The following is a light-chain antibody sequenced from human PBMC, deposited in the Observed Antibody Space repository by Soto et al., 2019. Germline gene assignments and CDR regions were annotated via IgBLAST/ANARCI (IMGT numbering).Light chain of an antibody. Sequence: DVVMTQSPLSLPVTLGKPASIACRYSQSLAFNDGTIYMSWLQQRPGQSHRRLLYKVSERESGVRDRFRGSGSGTDFTLEISRVEAEDVGVCYCMQGTQCPDTCGQGTRV. CDR2: KVS. CDR1: QSLAFNDGTIY. CDR3: MQGTQCPDT. V-gene: IGKV2-30*01. J-gene: IGKJ1*01.